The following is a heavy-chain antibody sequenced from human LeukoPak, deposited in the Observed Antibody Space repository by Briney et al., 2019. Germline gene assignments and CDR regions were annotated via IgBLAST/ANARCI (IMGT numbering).Heavy chain of an antibody. D-gene: IGHD1-1*01. J-gene: IGHJ4*02. CDR3: ARHYQLGY. CDR1: GFSFSRFA. Sequence: GGSLRLSCAASGFSFSRFAMSWVRQAPGKGLEWVSAISDSGGSTTYADSVKGRFTISRDNAKNTLYLQMNSLRAEDTAVYYCARHYQLGYWGQGTLVTVSS. CDR2: ISDSGGST. V-gene: IGHV3-23*01.